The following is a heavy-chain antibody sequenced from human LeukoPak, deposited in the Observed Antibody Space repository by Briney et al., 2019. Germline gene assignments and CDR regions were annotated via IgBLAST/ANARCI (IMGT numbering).Heavy chain of an antibody. D-gene: IGHD4-23*01. CDR1: GYTFTSYD. CDR2: MSPNSDNT. Sequence: EASVKVSCKASGYTFTSYDINWVRQATGQGLEWMGWMSPNSDNTGYAQKFQGRVTFTRDTSISTAYMELRSLTSEGTAVYYCARDYGGSSGWFDPWGQGTLVTVSS. J-gene: IGHJ5*02. V-gene: IGHV1-8*01. CDR3: ARDYGGSSGWFDP.